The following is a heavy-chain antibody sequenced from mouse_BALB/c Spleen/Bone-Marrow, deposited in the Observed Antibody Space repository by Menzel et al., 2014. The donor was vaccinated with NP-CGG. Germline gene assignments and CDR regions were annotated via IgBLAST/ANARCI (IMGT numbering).Heavy chain of an antibody. CDR2: IDPANGNT. V-gene: IGHV14-3*02. CDR1: GFNIKDTN. CDR3: AMITTGAWFAY. J-gene: IGHJ3*01. Sequence: VQLQQSGAELVKPGASVKLSCTASGFNIKDTNMHWVKQRPEQGLEWIGRIDPANGNTKYDPKFQGKATITADTSSNTAYLQLSSLTSEDTAVYYCAMITTGAWFAYWGQGTLVTVSA. D-gene: IGHD2-4*01.